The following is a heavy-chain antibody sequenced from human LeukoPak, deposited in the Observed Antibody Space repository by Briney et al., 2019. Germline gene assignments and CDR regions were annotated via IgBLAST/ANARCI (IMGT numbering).Heavy chain of an antibody. D-gene: IGHD6-19*01. J-gene: IGHJ4*02. CDR3: ARVRLSIAVAGIGPIDY. V-gene: IGHV4-59*01. CDR1: DGSISSYY. CDR2: IYYSGST. Sequence: SETLSLTCTVSDGSISSYYWSWIRQPPGKGLEWIGYIYYSGSTNYNPSLKSRVTISVDTSKNQFSLKLSSVTAADTAVYYCARVRLSIAVAGIGPIDYWGQGTLVTVSS.